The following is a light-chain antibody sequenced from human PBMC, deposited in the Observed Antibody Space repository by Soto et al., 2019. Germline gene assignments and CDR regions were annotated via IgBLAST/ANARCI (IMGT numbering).Light chain of an antibody. CDR3: QQRSNWPFFT. Sequence: DIVLTQSPATLSLSPGERATLSCRASQSVSSYLAWYQQKPGQAPRLLIYDASNRATGIPARFSGSGSGTDFTLTISSLEPEDFAVYYCQQRSNWPFFTFGPGTKVDIK. CDR1: QSVSSY. J-gene: IGKJ3*01. V-gene: IGKV3-11*01. CDR2: DAS.